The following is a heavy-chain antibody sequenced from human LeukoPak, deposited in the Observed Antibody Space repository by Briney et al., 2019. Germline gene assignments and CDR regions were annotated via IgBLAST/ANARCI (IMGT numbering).Heavy chain of an antibody. J-gene: IGHJ6*02. CDR2: RKEDGSAK. CDR3: AKNGGPHGMDV. CDR1: GEPSGVTFNRYW. V-gene: IGHV3-7*02. D-gene: IGHD3-10*01. Sequence: GGSLRLSCVASGEPSGVTFNRYWMSWVRQAPGRGLEWVANRKEDGSAKNYVDSVKGRFTISRDNAKNSLYLQMNSLRAEDTAVYYCAKNGGPHGMDVWGQGTTITVSS.